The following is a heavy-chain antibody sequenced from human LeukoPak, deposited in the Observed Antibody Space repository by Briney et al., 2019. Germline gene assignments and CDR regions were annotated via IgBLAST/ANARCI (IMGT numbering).Heavy chain of an antibody. CDR3: TRLPDYGDSKFDY. V-gene: IGHV3-73*01. D-gene: IGHD4-17*01. CDR1: GFTFSGSA. Sequence: GGSLRLSCAASGFTFSGSAMHWVRQASGKGLEGVGRIRSRADSYATAYAASVKGRFTISRDDSKNTAYLQMNSLKTEDTAVYYCTRLPDYGDSKFDYWGQGSLVTVSS. CDR2: IRSRADSYAT. J-gene: IGHJ4*02.